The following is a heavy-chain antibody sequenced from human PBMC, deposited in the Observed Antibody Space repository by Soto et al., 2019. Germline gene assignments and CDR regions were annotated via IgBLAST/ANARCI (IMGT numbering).Heavy chain of an antibody. V-gene: IGHV3-23*01. Sequence: GGSLRLSCATSGLNFNGYTMSWVRQAPGQGLEWVSGIAETGSSTYYADSVKGRFTISRDNSENTLYLQMNNLRAEDTAIYYCAKPVYGSGSPAYWGQGTLVTVPS. CDR2: IAETGSST. D-gene: IGHD3-10*01. CDR1: GLNFNGYT. CDR3: AKPVYGSGSPAY. J-gene: IGHJ4*02.